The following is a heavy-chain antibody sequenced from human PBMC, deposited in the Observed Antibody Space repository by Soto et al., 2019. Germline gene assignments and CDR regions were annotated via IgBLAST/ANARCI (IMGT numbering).Heavy chain of an antibody. J-gene: IGHJ3*02. CDR3: ARDVSVVRGIRDAFDI. D-gene: IGHD3-10*01. CDR2: ISYDGSNK. Sequence: QVQLVESGGGVVQPGRSLRLSCAASGFTFSSYAMHWVRQAPGKGLEWVAVISYDGSNKYYADSVKGRFTMSRDNSKNTLYLQMHSLRAEDTAVYYCARDVSVVRGIRDAFDIWGQGTMVTVSS. V-gene: IGHV3-30-3*01. CDR1: GFTFSSYA.